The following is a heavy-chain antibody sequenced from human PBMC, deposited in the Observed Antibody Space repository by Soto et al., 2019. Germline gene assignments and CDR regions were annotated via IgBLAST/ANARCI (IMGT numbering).Heavy chain of an antibody. CDR2: IYYSGST. V-gene: IGHV4-39*07. J-gene: IGHJ3*02. D-gene: IGHD2-15*01. CDR3: ARDERGDMWTWGAFDI. CDR1: GGSISSSSYY. Sequence: PSETLSLTCTVSGGSISSSSYYWGWIRQPPGKGLEWIGSIYYSGSTNYNPSLKSRVAISVDTSKNQFSLKLSSVTAADTAVYYCARDERGDMWTWGAFDIWGQGTMVTVSS.